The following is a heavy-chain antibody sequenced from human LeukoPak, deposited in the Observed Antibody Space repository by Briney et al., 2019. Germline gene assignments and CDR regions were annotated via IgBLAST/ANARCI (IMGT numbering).Heavy chain of an antibody. CDR1: GFTFDDYG. CDR2: INWNGGST. D-gene: IGHD3-3*01. CDR3: ARGGITIFGVVIYMDV. J-gene: IGHJ6*03. Sequence: GGSLRLSCAASGFTFDDYGMSWVRQAPGKGLEWVSGINWNGGSTGYADSVKGRFTISRDNAKNSLYPQMNSLRAEDTALYYCARGGITIFGVVIYMDVWGKGTTVTVSS. V-gene: IGHV3-20*04.